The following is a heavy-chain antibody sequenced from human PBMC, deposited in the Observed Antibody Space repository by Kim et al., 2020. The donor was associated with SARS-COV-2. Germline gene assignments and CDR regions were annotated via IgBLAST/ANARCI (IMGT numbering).Heavy chain of an antibody. CDR2: IYYRGTT. D-gene: IGHD3-10*01. Sequence: SETLSLTCTVSGASVSSGSYYWAWIRQSPGKGLEWIGDIYYRGTTNYNPSLSSRVTMSIDLSNNHFSLMLTSVTAADTALYYCARDVAPWFGESHVDSWG. CDR1: GASVSSGSYY. CDR3: ARDVAPWFGESHVDS. J-gene: IGHJ5*01. V-gene: IGHV4-61*03.